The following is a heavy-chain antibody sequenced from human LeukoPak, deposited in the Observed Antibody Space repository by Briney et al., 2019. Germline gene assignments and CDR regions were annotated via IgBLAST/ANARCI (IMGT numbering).Heavy chain of an antibody. J-gene: IGHJ4*02. CDR2: IYYSGST. CDR1: GGSMSPYH. Sequence: SETLSLTCTVSGGSMSPYHWGWIRQPPGKGLEWTGYIYYSGSTNYNPSLNSRVTISVDTTKNQFSLRLSSVTAADTAIYYCARAVSGRFDYWGQGTLVTVSS. D-gene: IGHD6-19*01. V-gene: IGHV4-59*08. CDR3: ARAVSGRFDY.